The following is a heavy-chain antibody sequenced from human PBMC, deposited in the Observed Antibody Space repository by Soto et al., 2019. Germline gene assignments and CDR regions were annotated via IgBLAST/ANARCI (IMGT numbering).Heavy chain of an antibody. Sequence: PSQTLSLTCTISGDSVSSNSAAWNWIRQSPSRGLEWMGRTYYRSKWYNDYAVSVKSRITINPDTSKNQFSLQLNSVTPEDPAVYCCARAPPYSRSHYYYGMDVWGQGTTVTVSS. CDR2: TYYRSKWYN. D-gene: IGHD6-6*01. CDR3: ARAPPYSRSHYYYGMDV. V-gene: IGHV6-1*01. CDR1: GDSVSSNSAA. J-gene: IGHJ6*02.